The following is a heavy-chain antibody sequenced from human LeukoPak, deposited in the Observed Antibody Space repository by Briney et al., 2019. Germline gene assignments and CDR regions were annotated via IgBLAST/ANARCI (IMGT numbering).Heavy chain of an antibody. CDR1: GFSFSSYA. CDR3: AKVGSAYSSDY. D-gene: IGHD6-19*01. J-gene: IGHJ4*02. CDR2: ISGSGGNT. V-gene: IGHV3-23*01. Sequence: GSLRLSCAASGFSFSSYAMSWVRQAPGKGLEWVSSISGSGGNTYYADSMKGRFTISRDNSRNTLHLQVNSLRAEDTAVYYCAKVGSAYSSDYWGQGTLVTVSS.